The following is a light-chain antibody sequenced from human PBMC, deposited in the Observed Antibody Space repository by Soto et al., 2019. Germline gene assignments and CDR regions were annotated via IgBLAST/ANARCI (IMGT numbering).Light chain of an antibody. V-gene: IGLV2-14*01. J-gene: IGLJ1*01. CDR2: EVN. CDR1: SSDIGYYDY. Sequence: QSALTQPASVSGSPGQSITISCTGTSSDIGYYDYVSWYQHHSGKAPKLIIYEVNNRPSGVSNRFSGSKSVNTASLTISGLQAEDEADYYCSSLSSSSAYYVFGTGTKLTVL. CDR3: SSLSSSSAYYV.